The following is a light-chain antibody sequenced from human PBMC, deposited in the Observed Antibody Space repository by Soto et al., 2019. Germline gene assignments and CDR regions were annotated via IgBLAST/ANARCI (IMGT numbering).Light chain of an antibody. V-gene: IGLV1-47*01. CDR1: SSNIGSNY. J-gene: IGLJ2*01. CDR2: RNN. CDR3: AAWDDSLSGVV. Sequence: QSVLTQPPSASGTPGQRVTISCSGSSSNIGSNYVYWYQQLPGTAPKLLIYRNNQRPSGVPDRFSGSKSDTSASLAISGLRSEDEADYYWAAWDDSLSGVVFGGGTKLTVL.